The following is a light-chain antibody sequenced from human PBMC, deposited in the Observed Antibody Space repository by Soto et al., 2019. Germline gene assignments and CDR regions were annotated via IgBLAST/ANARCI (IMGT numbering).Light chain of an antibody. CDR1: QSISSY. Sequence: DIQLTQSPSFLSASVGDRVTITCRASQSISSYLNWYQQKPGKAPKLLIYAASSLQSGVPSRFSGSGSGTDFTLTISSLQPEDFATYYCQQLNSYPITFGQGTRLEL. V-gene: IGKV1-39*01. CDR3: QQLNSYPIT. J-gene: IGKJ5*01. CDR2: AAS.